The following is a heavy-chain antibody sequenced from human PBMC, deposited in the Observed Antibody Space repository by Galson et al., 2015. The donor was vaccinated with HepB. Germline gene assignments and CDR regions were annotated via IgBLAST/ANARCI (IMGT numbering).Heavy chain of an antibody. D-gene: IGHD3-10*01. CDR3: AKGGAGHYYGSEEMVYYFDY. V-gene: IGHV3-30*18. CDR2: ISYDGSNK. Sequence: SLRLSCAASGFTFSSYGMHWVRQAPGKGLEWVAVISYDGSNKYYADSVKGRFTISRDNSKNTLYPQMNSLRAEDTAVYYCAKGGAGHYYGSEEMVYYFDYWGQGTLVTVSS. CDR1: GFTFSSYG. J-gene: IGHJ4*02.